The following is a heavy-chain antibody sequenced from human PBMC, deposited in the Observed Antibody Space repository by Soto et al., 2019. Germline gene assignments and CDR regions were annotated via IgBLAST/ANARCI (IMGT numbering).Heavy chain of an antibody. Sequence: ASVKVSCKASGYTFTSYYMHWVRQAPGQGPEWMGWINPNSGDTNYAQKFQGWVTMTRDTSNSTAYMELSRLTSDDTAVYYCARDQLPDYYYYGMDVWGQGTTVTVSS. CDR1: GYTFTSYY. J-gene: IGHJ6*02. CDR3: ARDQLPDYYYYGMDV. CDR2: INPNSGDT. V-gene: IGHV1-2*04. D-gene: IGHD1-26*01.